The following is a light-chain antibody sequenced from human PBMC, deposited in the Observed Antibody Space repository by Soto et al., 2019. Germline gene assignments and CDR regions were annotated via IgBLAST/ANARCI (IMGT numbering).Light chain of an antibody. V-gene: IGKV3-15*01. CDR3: QQYNNWTPWT. CDR1: QSVSNK. Sequence: ILMTQSPATLSVSPGERATLSCRASQSVSNKLAWYQQKPGQAPRLLIYDASTRATGIPARFSGSGSGTEFTLTISGLQSEDFAGYYCQQYNNWTPWTFGQGTKVEIK. CDR2: DAS. J-gene: IGKJ1*01.